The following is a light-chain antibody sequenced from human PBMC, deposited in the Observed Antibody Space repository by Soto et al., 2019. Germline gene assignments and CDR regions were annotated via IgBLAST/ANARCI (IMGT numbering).Light chain of an antibody. CDR1: TSNIGADYH. J-gene: IGLJ1*01. V-gene: IGLV1-40*01. CDR3: QSYDSTLSARYV. Sequence: QSVLTQPPSVSGAPGQRVTIFCTGSTSNIGADYHVHWYRQLPGTAPRLLIYGNTNRPSGVPGRFSGSKSGTSASLAITGLQAEDEGNYYCQSYDSTLSARYVFGTGTKLTVL. CDR2: GNT.